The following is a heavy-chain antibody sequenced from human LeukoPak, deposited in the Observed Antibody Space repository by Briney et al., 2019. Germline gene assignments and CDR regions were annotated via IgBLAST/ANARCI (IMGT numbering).Heavy chain of an antibody. J-gene: IGHJ6*02. D-gene: IGHD1-26*01. CDR2: ISAYNGNT. V-gene: IGHV1-18*01. CDR3: ATGGAPAHYAMDV. Sequence: GASVKVSCKASGYTFISYGISWMRQAPGQGLEWMGWISAYNGNTNNAQKFQGRVTVTTDTSTSTAYMELRSLRSDDTAVYYCATGGAPAHYAMDVWGQGTTVTVSS. CDR1: GYTFISYG.